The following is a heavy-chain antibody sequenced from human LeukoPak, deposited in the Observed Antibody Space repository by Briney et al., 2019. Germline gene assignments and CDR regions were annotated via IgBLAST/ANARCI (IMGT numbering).Heavy chain of an antibody. CDR3: ARDPECSGGSCYPRYYMDV. J-gene: IGHJ6*03. CDR2: IIPIFGTA. V-gene: IGHV1-69*01. D-gene: IGHD2-15*01. CDR1: GGTFSSYA. Sequence: GASVKVSCKASGGTFSSYAISWVRQAPGQGLEWMGGIIPIFGTANYAQKFQGRVTITADESTSTAYMELSSLRSEDTAVYYCARDPECSGGSCYPRYYMDVWGKGTTVTVSS.